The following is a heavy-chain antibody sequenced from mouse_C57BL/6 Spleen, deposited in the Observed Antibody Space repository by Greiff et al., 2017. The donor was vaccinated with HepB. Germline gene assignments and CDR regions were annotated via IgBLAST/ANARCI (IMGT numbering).Heavy chain of an antibody. Sequence: VQLQQPGAELVKPGASVKLSCKASGYTFTSYWMHWVKQRPGRGLEWIGRIDPNSGGTKFNEKFKSKATLTVDKPSSTAYMQLSSLTSEDSAVYYCARALTTVVATRFDYWGQGTTLTVSS. V-gene: IGHV1-72*01. CDR3: ARALTTVVATRFDY. J-gene: IGHJ2*01. CDR1: GYTFTSYW. D-gene: IGHD1-1*01. CDR2: IDPNSGGT.